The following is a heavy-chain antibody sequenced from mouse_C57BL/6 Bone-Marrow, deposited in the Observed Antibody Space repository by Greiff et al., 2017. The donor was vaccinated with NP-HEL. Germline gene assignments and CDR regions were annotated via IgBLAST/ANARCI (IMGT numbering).Heavy chain of an antibody. V-gene: IGHV4-1*01. Sequence: EASGVDFSRYWMSWVRRAPGKGLEWIGEINPDSSTINYAPSLKDKFIISRDNAKNTLYLQMSKVRSEDTALYYCARYYYGSSYGWFAYWGQGTLVTVSA. CDR3: ARYYYGSSYGWFAY. J-gene: IGHJ3*01. CDR1: GVDFSRYW. CDR2: INPDSSTI. D-gene: IGHD1-1*01.